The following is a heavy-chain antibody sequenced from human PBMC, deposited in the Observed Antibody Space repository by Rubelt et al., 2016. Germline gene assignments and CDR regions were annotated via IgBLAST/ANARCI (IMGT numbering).Heavy chain of an antibody. CDR1: GYTFTGYY. CDR2: LNPHSGGT. D-gene: IGHD6-19*01. Sequence: QVQLVQSGAEVKKPGASVKVSCKASGYTFTGYYMHVVRQAPGQGLEWVGRLNPHSGGTNYARTVKGMCTMPRDMSITTAYMELSRLRSDDTAVFYCARESSSGWYIDYWGQGTLVTVSS. CDR3: ARESSSGWYIDY. V-gene: IGHV1-2*06. J-gene: IGHJ4*02.